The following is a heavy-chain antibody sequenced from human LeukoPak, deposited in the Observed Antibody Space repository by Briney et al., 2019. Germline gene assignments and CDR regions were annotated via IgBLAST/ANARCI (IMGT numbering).Heavy chain of an antibody. D-gene: IGHD3-3*01. J-gene: IGHJ5*02. CDR3: ARGTSYDFWGGYYFNWFDP. CDR1: GGSISSYC. Sequence: SETLSLTCTVSGGSISSYCWSWIRQPPGKGLEWIGYIYYSGSTNYNPSLKSRVTISVDTSKNQFSLKLSSVTAADTAVYYCARGTSYDFWGGYYFNWFDPWGQGTLVTVSS. CDR2: IYYSGST. V-gene: IGHV4-59*01.